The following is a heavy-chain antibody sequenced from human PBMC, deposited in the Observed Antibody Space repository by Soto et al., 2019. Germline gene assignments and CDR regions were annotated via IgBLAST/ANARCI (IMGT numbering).Heavy chain of an antibody. D-gene: IGHD4-17*01. V-gene: IGHV3-23*01. J-gene: IGHJ2*01. CDR3: ARRDYGGNNRYFDL. CDR1: GCTFSSYA. Sequence: EVQLLESGGGLVQPGGSLRLSCATSGCTFSSYAMHWVRQAPGKGPEWVSGISSGGDSSDYADSVKGRFTISRDYSKNTLYLQMNSLRVEDTAVYYCARRDYGGNNRYFDLWGRGTLVTVSS. CDR2: ISSGGDSS.